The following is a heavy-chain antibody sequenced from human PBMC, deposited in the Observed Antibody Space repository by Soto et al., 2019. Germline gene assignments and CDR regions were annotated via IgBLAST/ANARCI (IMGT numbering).Heavy chain of an antibody. J-gene: IGHJ6*02. Sequence: KTSETLSLTCTVSGGSISSYYWSWIRQPPGKGLEWIGYIYYSGSTNYNPSLKSRVTISVDTSKNQFSLKLSSVTAADTAVYYCARDLLVSRIGPRYYYYGMDVWGQGTTVTVSS. CDR1: GGSISSYY. CDR2: IYYSGST. V-gene: IGHV4-59*01. CDR3: ARDLLVSRIGPRYYYYGMDV. D-gene: IGHD3-9*01.